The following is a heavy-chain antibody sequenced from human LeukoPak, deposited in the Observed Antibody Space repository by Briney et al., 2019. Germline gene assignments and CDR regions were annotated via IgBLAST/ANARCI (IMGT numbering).Heavy chain of an antibody. D-gene: IGHD2/OR15-2a*01. J-gene: IGHJ3*02. CDR2: INHSGST. V-gene: IGHV4-34*01. CDR3: ARSMSILGAFDI. CDR1: GGSFSGYY. Sequence: SETLSLTCAVYGGSFSGYYWSWIRQPPGKGLEWIGEINHSGSTNYNPSPKSRVTISVDTSKNQFSLKLSSVTAADTAVYYCARSMSILGAFDIWGQGTMVTVSS.